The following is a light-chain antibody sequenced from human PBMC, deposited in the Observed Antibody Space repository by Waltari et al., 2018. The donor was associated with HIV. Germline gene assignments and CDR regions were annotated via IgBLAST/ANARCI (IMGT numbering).Light chain of an antibody. CDR2: VKSDGSH. V-gene: IGLV4-69*01. J-gene: IGLJ3*02. CDR1: SGHSTYG. Sequence: QLVLTQSPSASASLGAPVKLTCTLLSGHSTYGIAWHPQQRAKGPRHLMKVKSDGSHTEGDGIPVRFLGSRSAAERYLTISSLQSEDEAVYYCRTWGPGIGVFGRGTQLTVL. CDR3: RTWGPGIGV.